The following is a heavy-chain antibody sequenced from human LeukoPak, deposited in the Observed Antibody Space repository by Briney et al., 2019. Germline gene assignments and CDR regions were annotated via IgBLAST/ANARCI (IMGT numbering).Heavy chain of an antibody. CDR1: GGTFSSYA. Sequence: ASVKVSCKASGGTFSSYAISWVRQAPGQGHEWMGVIIPIFGTANYAQKFQGRVTITADESTSTAYMELSSLRSEDTAVYYCAGYYYGSGSYYRKAFDYWGQGTLVTVSS. V-gene: IGHV1-69*13. J-gene: IGHJ4*02. CDR3: AGYYYGSGSYYRKAFDY. D-gene: IGHD3-10*01. CDR2: IIPIFGTA.